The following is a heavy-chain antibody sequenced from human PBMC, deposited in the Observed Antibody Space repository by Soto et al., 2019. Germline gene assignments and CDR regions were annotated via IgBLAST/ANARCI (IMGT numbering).Heavy chain of an antibody. CDR2: IYSGGST. D-gene: IGHD4-17*01. Sequence: EVQLVESGGGLIQPGGSLRLSCAASGFTVSSNYMSWVRQAPGKGLEWVSVIYSGGSTYYADSVKGRFTISRDNSKNTLYLQMNSLSAEETAVYYCARHGAYDYYFAYWGQGTLVTVSS. CDR3: ARHGAYDYYFAY. V-gene: IGHV3-53*01. CDR1: GFTVSSNY. J-gene: IGHJ4*02.